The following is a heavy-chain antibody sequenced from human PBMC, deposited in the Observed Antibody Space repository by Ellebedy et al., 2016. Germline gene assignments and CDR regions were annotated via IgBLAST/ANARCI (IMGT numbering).Heavy chain of an antibody. Sequence: ASVKVSCKASGYTFTGYYLHWVRQAPGQGLEWMGWINPTTGATKYAQKFQDRVSMTSDTSISTAHMELSSLRSDDTAVYYCAKDRSFYFDYWGQGTLVSVSS. CDR1: GYTFTGYY. V-gene: IGHV1-2*02. CDR3: AKDRSFYFDY. D-gene: IGHD3-16*02. CDR2: INPTTGAT. J-gene: IGHJ4*02.